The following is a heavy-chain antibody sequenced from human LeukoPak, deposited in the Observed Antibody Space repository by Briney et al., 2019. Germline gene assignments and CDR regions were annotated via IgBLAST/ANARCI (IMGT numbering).Heavy chain of an antibody. CDR2: IKQDGSEK. Sequence: GGSLRLSCAASGFTLSDYWMSWVRQTPGKGLEWVANIKQDGSEKNYVGSVVGRFNIFRDNTKNMLYLQMNSLRAEDTAIYYCVRVGTDSIGSYPDYWGQGTLVTVTS. D-gene: IGHD3-22*01. V-gene: IGHV3-7*01. CDR1: GFTLSDYW. J-gene: IGHJ4*02. CDR3: VRVGTDSIGSYPDY.